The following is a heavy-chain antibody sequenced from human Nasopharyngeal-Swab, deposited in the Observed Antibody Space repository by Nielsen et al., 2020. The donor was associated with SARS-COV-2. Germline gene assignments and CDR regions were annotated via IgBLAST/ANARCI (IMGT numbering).Heavy chain of an antibody. V-gene: IGHV1-69*13. J-gene: IGHJ4*02. CDR2: IIPIFGTA. CDR1: GGTFSSYA. Sequence: SVKVSCKASGGTFSSYAISWVRPAPGQGLEWMGGIIPIFGTANYAQKFQGRVTITADESTSTAYMELSSLRSEDTAVYYCARIVGATTREAGVFDYWGQGTLVTVSS. CDR3: ARIVGATTREAGVFDY. D-gene: IGHD1-26*01.